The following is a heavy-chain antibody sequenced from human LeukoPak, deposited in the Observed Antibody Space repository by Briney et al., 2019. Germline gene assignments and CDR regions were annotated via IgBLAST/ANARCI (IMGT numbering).Heavy chain of an antibody. CDR2: VSGSSGII. CDR3: ARRYFDL. J-gene: IGHJ2*01. Sequence: GGSLRLSCAASGFTFNTYTMNWVRQAPGKGLEWVSYVSGSSGIIDYADSVRGRFTISRDNAKNSLYLQMSSLRADDTAVYYCARRYFDLWGRGTLVTVSS. CDR1: GFTFNTYT. V-gene: IGHV3-48*04.